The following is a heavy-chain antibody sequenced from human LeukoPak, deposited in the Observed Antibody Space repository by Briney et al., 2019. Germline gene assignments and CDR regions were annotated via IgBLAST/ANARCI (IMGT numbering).Heavy chain of an antibody. D-gene: IGHD6-13*01. J-gene: IGHJ5*02. CDR3: AGWYSSSWYGYNWFDL. V-gene: IGHV4-59*01. CDR1: GGSISSYY. Sequence: SETLSLTCTVSGGSISSYYWSWIRQPPGKGLEWIGYIYYSGSTNDNPSLKSRVTISVDTSKNQFSLKLSSVTAADTAVYYCAGWYSSSWYGYNWFDLWGQGTLVTVSS. CDR2: IYYSGST.